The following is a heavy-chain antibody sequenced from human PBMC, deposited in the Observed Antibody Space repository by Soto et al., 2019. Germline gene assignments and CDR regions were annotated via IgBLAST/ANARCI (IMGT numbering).Heavy chain of an antibody. Sequence: AXVKVSCKASGYHFASYYIHWVGQAPGQWLEWMGIINSSGGSTSYAQKFQGRVTVTRDTSTNTVYMELSSLRSEDTALYYCARDGSYGDYDYWGQGTLVTVSS. CDR3: ARDGSYGDYDY. V-gene: IGHV1-46*01. CDR1: GYHFASYY. D-gene: IGHD4-17*01. CDR2: INSSGGST. J-gene: IGHJ4*02.